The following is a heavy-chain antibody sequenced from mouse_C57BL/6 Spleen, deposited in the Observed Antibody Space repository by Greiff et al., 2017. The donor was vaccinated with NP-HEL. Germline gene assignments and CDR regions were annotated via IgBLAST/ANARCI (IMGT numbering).Heavy chain of an antibody. V-gene: IGHV1-82*01. J-gene: IGHJ2*01. CDR2: IYPGDGDT. CDR1: GYAFSSSW. Sequence: QVQLKQSGPELVKPGASVKISCKASGYAFSSSWMNWVKQRPGKGLEWIGRIYPGDGDTNYNGKFKGKATLTADKSSSTAYMQLSSLTSEDSAVYFCARGGYGSSYDYFDYWGQGTTLTVSS. CDR3: ARGGYGSSYDYFDY. D-gene: IGHD1-1*01.